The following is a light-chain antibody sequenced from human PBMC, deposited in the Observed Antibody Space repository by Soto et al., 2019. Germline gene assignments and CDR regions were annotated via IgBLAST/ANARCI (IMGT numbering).Light chain of an antibody. CDR2: LGS. CDR1: QSLLHSNGYNY. V-gene: IGKV2-28*01. CDR3: MQALQTPT. J-gene: IGKJ1*01. Sequence: DIVMTQSPLSLPVTPGEPASISCRSSQSLLHSNGYNYLDWYLQKPGQSPQLLIYLGSNRASGVADRFSGSGSGTDFTLKISRGEAEDVGVYYCMQALQTPTFGQGTKVGIK.